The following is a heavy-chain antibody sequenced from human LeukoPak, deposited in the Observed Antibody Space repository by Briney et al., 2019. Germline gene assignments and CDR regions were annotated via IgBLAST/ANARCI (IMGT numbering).Heavy chain of an antibody. D-gene: IGHD3-22*01. CDR2: IYPGESDT. CDR3: ARSHYYDSSGYSRLWYFDL. Sequence: GESLKISCKGSEYTFRGYWIAWVRQKPGEGLEWMGIIYPGESDTRYSPSSQGQVTISVDKSISTAYLHWISLKASDTAMYYCARSHYYDSSGYSRLWYFDLWGRGTLVTVSS. V-gene: IGHV5-51*01. J-gene: IGHJ2*01. CDR1: EYTFRGYW.